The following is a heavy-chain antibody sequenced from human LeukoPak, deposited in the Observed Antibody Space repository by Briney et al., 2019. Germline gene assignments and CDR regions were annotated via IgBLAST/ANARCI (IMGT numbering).Heavy chain of an antibody. CDR2: INGGNGDT. V-gene: IGHV1-3*03. D-gene: IGHD3/OR15-3a*01. J-gene: IGHJ4*02. Sequence: ASVKVSCKASGYTFTGYYMHWVRQAPGQSLEWMGGINGGNGDTKYSHELQERVTFSRDTSANTAYMELSSLRSEDMAVYYCTLYNFWGQGTLVTVSS. CDR3: TLYNF. CDR1: GYTFTGYY.